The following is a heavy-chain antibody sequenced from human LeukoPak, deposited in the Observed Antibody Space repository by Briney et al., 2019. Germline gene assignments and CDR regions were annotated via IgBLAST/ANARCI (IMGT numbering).Heavy chain of an antibody. D-gene: IGHD3-10*01. V-gene: IGHV4-34*01. CDR1: GGSFSGYY. CDR2: INHSGST. J-gene: IGHJ4*02. Sequence: SETLSLTCAVYGGSFSGYYWSWIRQPPGKGLEWIGEINHSGSTNYNPSLKSRVTISVDTSKNQFSLKLSSVTAADTAVYYCARSYYGSGRYGPQFDYWGQGTLVTVSS. CDR3: ARSYYGSGRYGPQFDY.